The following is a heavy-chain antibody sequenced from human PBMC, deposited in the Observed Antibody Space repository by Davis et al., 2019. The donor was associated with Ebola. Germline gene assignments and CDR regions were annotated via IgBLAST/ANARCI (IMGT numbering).Heavy chain of an antibody. CDR1: GFTFTNYA. J-gene: IGHJ4*02. D-gene: IGHD6-19*01. Sequence: PGGSLRLSCAASGFTFTNYAMDWVRQAPGKGLEWVSAIRPSGDKTYYTDSVKGRFGISRDNSKNMLYLEMNSLRAEDTALYYCAREIGGSGWYSADYWGQGTLVTVSS. V-gene: IGHV3-23*01. CDR2: IRPSGDKT. CDR3: AREIGGSGWYSADY.